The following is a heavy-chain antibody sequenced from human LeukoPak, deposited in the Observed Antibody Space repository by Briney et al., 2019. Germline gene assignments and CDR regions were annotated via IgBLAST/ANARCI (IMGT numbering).Heavy chain of an antibody. V-gene: IGHV3-23*01. J-gene: IGHJ4*02. CDR3: AKDRVSMVRANYFDY. CDR2: ISGSGGST. CDR1: GFTFSSYA. Sequence: GGSLRLSCAASGFTFSSYAMSWVRQAPGKGLEWVSAISGSGGSTYYADSVKGRFTISRDNSKNTLYLQMNSLRAEDTAVYHCAKDRVSMVRANYFDYWGQGTLVTVSS. D-gene: IGHD3-10*01.